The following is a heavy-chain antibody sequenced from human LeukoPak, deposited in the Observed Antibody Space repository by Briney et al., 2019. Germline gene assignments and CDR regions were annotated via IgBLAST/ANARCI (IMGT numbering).Heavy chain of an antibody. CDR2: ISAGGGST. Sequence: GGSLRLSCAASGLTFSDYSMTWVRRAPGKGLFWVSGISAGGGSTYYADSVKGRFTISRDNSRNTLYLQMNSLRAEDTAVYYCAKDAAGPEYWGQGTLVTVSS. CDR1: GLTFSDYS. J-gene: IGHJ4*02. D-gene: IGHD6-13*01. CDR3: AKDAAGPEY. V-gene: IGHV3-23*01.